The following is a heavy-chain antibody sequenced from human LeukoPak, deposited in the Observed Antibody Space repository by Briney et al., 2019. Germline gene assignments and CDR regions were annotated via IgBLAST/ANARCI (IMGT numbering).Heavy chain of an antibody. J-gene: IGHJ5*01. V-gene: IGHV3-21*01. Sequence: GGSLRLSCAASGFTFSTYKMTWVRQAPGKGLEWVSSISSDSNYIYYADSVKGRYTNSRDNAKNSPYLQMSSLRAEDTAVYYCVRDSSWFDYWGQGILVTVSS. CDR3: VRDSSWFDY. CDR2: ISSDSNYI. CDR1: GFTFSTYK. D-gene: IGHD6-13*01.